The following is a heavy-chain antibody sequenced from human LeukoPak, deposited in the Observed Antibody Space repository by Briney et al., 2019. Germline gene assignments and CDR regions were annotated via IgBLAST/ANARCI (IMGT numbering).Heavy chain of an antibody. D-gene: IGHD3-10*01. CDR3: ARGPYYYGSGSLPHYFDY. CDR1: VYTFTSYG. J-gene: IGHJ4*02. Sequence: ASVKVSCKASVYTFTSYGISWVRQAPGQGLEWMGWITTYNGNTKYAQTLQGRITMTTDTSTSTSYMELRSLRSDDTAVYYCARGPYYYGSGSLPHYFDYWGQGTLVTVSS. V-gene: IGHV1-18*01. CDR2: ITTYNGNT.